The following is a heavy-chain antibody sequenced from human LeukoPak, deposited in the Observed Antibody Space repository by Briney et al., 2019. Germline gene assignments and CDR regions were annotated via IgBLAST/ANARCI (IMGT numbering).Heavy chain of an antibody. CDR1: GFTFGSSA. J-gene: IGHJ4*02. D-gene: IGHD5-18*01. Sequence: QPGGSLRLSCAASGFTFGSSAMSWVRQAPGKGLEWVSSISGSGSGGSTYYADSVKGRLTISRDNSKNTLYLQMNSLRAEDTAMYYCARDIQNVDTPMALDYWGQGTLVTVSP. CDR3: ARDIQNVDTPMALDY. V-gene: IGHV3-23*01. CDR2: ISGSGSGGST.